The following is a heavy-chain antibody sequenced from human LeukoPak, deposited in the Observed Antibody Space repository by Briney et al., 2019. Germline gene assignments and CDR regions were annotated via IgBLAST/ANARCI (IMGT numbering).Heavy chain of an antibody. CDR3: AKDLGGSYGGFDY. CDR1: GFTFIKYA. V-gene: IGHV3-23*01. J-gene: IGHJ4*02. D-gene: IGHD2-15*01. CDR2: LSGNGDSA. Sequence: GGSLRLSCAASGFTFIKYALNWVRRAPGKGLEWVSFLSGNGDSAYYADSVKGRFTVSRDNSKNTLYLQMNRLRAEDTAVYYCAKDLGGSYGGFDYWGQGTLVIVSS.